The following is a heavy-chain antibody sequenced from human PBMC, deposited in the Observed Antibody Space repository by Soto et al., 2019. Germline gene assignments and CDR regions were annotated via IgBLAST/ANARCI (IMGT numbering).Heavy chain of an antibody. CDR3: ARSSFTAVDY. CDR2: INVNNDNT. V-gene: IGHV1-3*01. CDR1: GYTFTSHT. J-gene: IGHJ4*01. Sequence: QVQLVQSGTEVKKPGASVKISCKASGYTFTSHTIHCVRQAPGQRLEWMAWINVNNDNTKYSHKFQGRVTLTIDTSASTVYMHLSSLRSEDTAVYYCARSSFTAVDYWGHGTLVYVSS. D-gene: IGHD5-18*01.